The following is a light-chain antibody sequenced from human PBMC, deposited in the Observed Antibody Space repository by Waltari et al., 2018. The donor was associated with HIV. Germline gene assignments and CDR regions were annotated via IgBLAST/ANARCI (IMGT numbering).Light chain of an antibody. V-gene: IGKV3-11*01. J-gene: IGKJ3*01. CDR1: QSVDNS. CDR3: QQRNKWPST. Sequence: EIVLTQSPATLSLSPGERATLSCRASQSVDNSLAWYQQKPGQAPRLLIYDASNRAFGIPARFSGSGSGTDFTLTISSLEPEDFALYYCQQRNKWPSTFGPGTKVDIK. CDR2: DAS.